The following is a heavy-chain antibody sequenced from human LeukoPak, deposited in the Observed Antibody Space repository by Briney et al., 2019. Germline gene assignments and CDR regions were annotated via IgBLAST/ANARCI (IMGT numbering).Heavy chain of an antibody. CDR2: IFYSGST. V-gene: IGHV4-59*01. CDR1: GGSISSYY. J-gene: IGHJ2*01. D-gene: IGHD4-11*01. Sequence: PSETLSLTCTVSGGSISSYYWSWIRQPPGKGLEWIGCIFYSGSTNSNPSLKSRVTLSLDTSKNHFSLKLSSVTAADTAVYYCARYREGWYSDLWGRGTLVTVSS. CDR3: ARYREGWYSDL.